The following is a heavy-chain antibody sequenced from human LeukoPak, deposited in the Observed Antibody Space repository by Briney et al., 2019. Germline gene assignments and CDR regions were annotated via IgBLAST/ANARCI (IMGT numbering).Heavy chain of an antibody. Sequence: SETLSLTCTVSGGSISSSSYYWGWIRQPPGKGLEWIGSIYYSGSTYYNPSLKSRVTISVDTSKNQFSLKLSSVTAADTAVYYCARASGITGSTPASEMRWFDPWGQGTLVTVSS. CDR2: IYYSGST. V-gene: IGHV4-39*01. D-gene: IGHD1-7*01. J-gene: IGHJ5*02. CDR1: GGSISSSSYY. CDR3: ARASGITGSTPASEMRWFDP.